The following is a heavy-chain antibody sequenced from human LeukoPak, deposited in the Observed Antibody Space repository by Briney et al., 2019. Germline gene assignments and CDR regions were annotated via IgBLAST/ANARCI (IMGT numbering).Heavy chain of an antibody. D-gene: IGHD3-22*01. V-gene: IGHV3-23*01. CDR2: ISGSGDNT. CDR3: AKGSYYDSSGSFYFDY. J-gene: IGHJ4*02. CDR1: GFTFSSYA. Sequence: GGSLRLSCAASGFTFSSYAMSWVGQAPGKGLEWVSGISGSGDNTYYADSVKGRVTISRDNSKNTLYVQVNSLGTEDTAAYYCAKGSYYDSSGSFYFDYWGQGTLVTVSS.